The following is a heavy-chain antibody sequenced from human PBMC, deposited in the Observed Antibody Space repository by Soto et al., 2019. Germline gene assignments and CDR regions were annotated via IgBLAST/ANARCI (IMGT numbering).Heavy chain of an antibody. CDR2: ISGSGGNT. CDR3: AKAEDDYGDSIHFDY. CDR1: GFTFSSYA. V-gene: IGHV3-23*01. J-gene: IGHJ4*02. Sequence: GGSLRLSCAASGFTFSSYAMSWVRQAPGKGLEWVSAISGSGGNTHYADTVKGHFTISRDNSKNTLYLQMNSLRAEDTAVYYCAKAEDDYGDSIHFDYWGQGTLVTVSS. D-gene: IGHD4-17*01.